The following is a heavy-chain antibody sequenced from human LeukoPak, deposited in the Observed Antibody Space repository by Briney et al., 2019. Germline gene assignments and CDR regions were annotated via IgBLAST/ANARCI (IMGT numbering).Heavy chain of an antibody. CDR1: GGSISSYY. CDR2: IYYSGST. Sequence: SETLSLTCTVSGGSISSYYWSWLRQPPGKGLEWIGYIYYSGSTNYNPSLKSRVTISVDTSKNQFSLKLSSVTAADTAVYYCARGILTGYLVYYFDYWGQGTLVTVSS. V-gene: IGHV4-59*01. CDR3: ARGILTGYLVYYFDY. D-gene: IGHD3-9*01. J-gene: IGHJ4*02.